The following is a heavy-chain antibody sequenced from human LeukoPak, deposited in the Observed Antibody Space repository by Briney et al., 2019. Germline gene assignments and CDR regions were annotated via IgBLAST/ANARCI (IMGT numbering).Heavy chain of an antibody. CDR3: AKDRRSSPYYYYMDV. Sequence: GGSLRLSCAASGFTFDDYTMHWVRQAPGKGLEWVSLISWDGGSTYYADSVRGRFTISRDNSKNSLYLQMNSLRTEDTALYYCAKDRRSSPYYYYMDVWGKGTTVTISS. CDR2: ISWDGGST. J-gene: IGHJ6*03. V-gene: IGHV3-43*01. CDR1: GFTFDDYT.